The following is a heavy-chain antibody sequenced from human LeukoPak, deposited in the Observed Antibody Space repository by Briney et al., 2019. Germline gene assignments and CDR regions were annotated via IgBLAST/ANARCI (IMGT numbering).Heavy chain of an antibody. CDR2: IIPILGIA. D-gene: IGHD6-19*01. J-gene: IGHJ4*02. Sequence: SVKVSCKASGGTFSSYAISWVRQAPGQGLEWMGRIIPILGIANYAQKFQGRATITADKSTSTAYMELSSLRSEDTAVYYCARDFVWDSSGFLDYWGQGTLVTVSS. CDR1: GGTFSSYA. CDR3: ARDFVWDSSGFLDY. V-gene: IGHV1-69*04.